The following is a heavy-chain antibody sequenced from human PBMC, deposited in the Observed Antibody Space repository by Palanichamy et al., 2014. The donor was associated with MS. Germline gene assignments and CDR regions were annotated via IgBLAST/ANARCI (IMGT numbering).Heavy chain of an antibody. CDR2: ISEYNGNT. CDR1: GYTFTSYG. J-gene: IGHJ5*02. Sequence: QVQLVQSGAEVKKPGASVKVSCKASGYTFTSYGISWVRQAPGQGLEWMGWISEYNGNTNYAQKLQGRVTMTTDTSTNTAYMELRSLRSDDTAVYYCAREVGLRYSSAGLYNWFDPWGQGTLVTVSS. V-gene: IGHV1-18*01. D-gene: IGHD2-15*01. CDR3: AREVGLRYSSAGLYNWFDP.